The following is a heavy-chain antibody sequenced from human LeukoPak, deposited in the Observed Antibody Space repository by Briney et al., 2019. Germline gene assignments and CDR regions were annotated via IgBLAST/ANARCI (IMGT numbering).Heavy chain of an antibody. D-gene: IGHD3-3*01. CDR3: ARVHYDFWSGYSYYFDY. Sequence: ASVTVSCKASGYTFTSYGISWVRQAPGQGLEWMGWISAYNGNTNYAQKLQGRVTMTTDTSTSTAYMELRSLRSDDTAVYYCARVHYDFWSGYSYYFDYWGQGTLVTVSS. CDR1: GYTFTSYG. V-gene: IGHV1-18*01. J-gene: IGHJ4*02. CDR2: ISAYNGNT.